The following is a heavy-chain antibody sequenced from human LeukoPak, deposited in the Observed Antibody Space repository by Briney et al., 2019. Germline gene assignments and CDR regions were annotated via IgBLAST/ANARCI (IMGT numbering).Heavy chain of an antibody. Sequence: WESLKISCKGSGYSFTSYWIGWVRDMPGKGLEWVGIREPGDSDTRYSPSVQGQVTISAGRSISTAYLPWSSLKASGTARCLCARPLPYSDISTGYPSYGMDVWGQGTTVTVSS. J-gene: IGHJ6*02. CDR3: ARPLPYSDISTGYPSYGMDV. V-gene: IGHV5-51*01. CDR2: REPGDSDT. D-gene: IGHD3-9*01. CDR1: GYSFTSYW.